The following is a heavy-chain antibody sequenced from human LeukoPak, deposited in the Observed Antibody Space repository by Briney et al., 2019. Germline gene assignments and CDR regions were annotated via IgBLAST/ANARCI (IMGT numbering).Heavy chain of an antibody. CDR2: IYYSGST. V-gene: IGHV4-31*03. CDR1: GGSISSGGYY. J-gene: IGHJ5*02. CDR3: ARGRYSGSYYWFDP. D-gene: IGHD1-26*01. Sequence: SETLSLTCTVSGGSISSGGYYWSWIRQHPGKGLEWIGYIYYSGSTYHNPSLKSRVTISVDTSKNQFSLKLSSVTAADTAVYYCARGRYSGSYYWFDPWGQGTLVTVSS.